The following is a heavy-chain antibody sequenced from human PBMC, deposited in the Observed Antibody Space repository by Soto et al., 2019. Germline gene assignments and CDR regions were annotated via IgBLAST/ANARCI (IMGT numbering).Heavy chain of an antibody. CDR2: INPKNGAT. Sequence: QLQLEQSGAEVKKPGASVKISCKASGYTFTRYYLHWVRQAPGQGLQWMGWINPKNGATHYAQGFQNRVTPTRATSNDTAYIELSRLRSDDTDIFYCARSGATFYDYDWGRFPSGGQGTLVIVSS. D-gene: IGHD3-16*01. CDR3: ARSGATFYDYDWGRFPS. V-gene: IGHV1-2*02. CDR1: GYTFTRYY. J-gene: IGHJ4*02.